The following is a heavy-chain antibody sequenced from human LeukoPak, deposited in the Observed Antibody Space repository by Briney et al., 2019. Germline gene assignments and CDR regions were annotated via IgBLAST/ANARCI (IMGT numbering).Heavy chain of an antibody. V-gene: IGHV3-30*01. D-gene: IGHD1-20*01. Sequence: GRSLRLSCAASGFTFSSYAMHWVRQAPGKGLEWVAVISYDGSNKYYADSVKGRFTISRDNSKNTLYLQMNSLRAEDTAVYYCARELLIGTVDYWGQGTLVTVSS. CDR1: GFTFSSYA. CDR2: ISYDGSNK. J-gene: IGHJ4*02. CDR3: ARELLIGTVDY.